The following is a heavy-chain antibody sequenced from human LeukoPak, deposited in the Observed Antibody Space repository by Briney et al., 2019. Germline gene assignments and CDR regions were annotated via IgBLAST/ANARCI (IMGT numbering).Heavy chain of an antibody. CDR1: GYTFTDYY. D-gene: IGHD4-17*01. CDR3: ARTLRDSGDNY. Sequence: ASVKVSCKASGYTFTDYYIYWVRQAPGQGLEWMGRINPNSGGTDYAQKFQGRVTMTRDTSMSTAYMELSRLTSDDTAVFYCARTLRDSGDNYWDQGTLVTVSS. J-gene: IGHJ4*02. CDR2: INPNSGGT. V-gene: IGHV1-2*06.